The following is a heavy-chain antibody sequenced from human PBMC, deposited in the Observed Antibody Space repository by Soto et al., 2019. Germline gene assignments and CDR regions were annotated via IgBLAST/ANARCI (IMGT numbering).Heavy chain of an antibody. D-gene: IGHD4-17*01. CDR1: GGTFSSYA. CDR3: ARAEPFAYGGNYYYYYGMDV. J-gene: IGHJ6*02. V-gene: IGHV1-69*01. Sequence: QVQLVQSGAEVKKPGSSVKVSCKASGGTFSSYAISWVRQAPGQGLEWMGGIIPIFGTANYAQKFQGRVTITADESTSTAYMELSSLRSEDTAVYYCARAEPFAYGGNYYYYYGMDVWDQGTTVTVSS. CDR2: IIPIFGTA.